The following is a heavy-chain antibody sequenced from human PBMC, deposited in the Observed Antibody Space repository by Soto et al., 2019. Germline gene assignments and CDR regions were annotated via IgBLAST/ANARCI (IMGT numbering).Heavy chain of an antibody. Sequence: GASVKVSCKASGGTFSSYAISWVRQAPGQGLEWMGGIIPIFGTANYAQKFQGRVTMTRDTSISTAYMELSRLRSDDTAVYYCARDRPLPAAGPYYYYYGIDVWGQGTTVTVSS. CDR3: ARDRPLPAAGPYYYYYGIDV. CDR1: GGTFSSYA. D-gene: IGHD2-2*01. CDR2: IIPIFGTA. V-gene: IGHV1-69*05. J-gene: IGHJ6*02.